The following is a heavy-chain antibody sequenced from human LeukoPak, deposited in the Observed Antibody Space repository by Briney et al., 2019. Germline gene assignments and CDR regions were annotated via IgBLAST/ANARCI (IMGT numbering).Heavy chain of an antibody. D-gene: IGHD1-26*01. V-gene: IGHV1-46*01. CDR3: ARGEMGPAEWGDAFDI. Sequence: GASVKVSCKASGYTFTGYYMHWVRQAPGQGLEWMGIINPSGGSTSYAQKFQGRVTMTRDTSTSTVYMELSSLRSEDTAVYYCARGEMGPAEWGDAFDIWGQGTMVTVSS. J-gene: IGHJ3*02. CDR1: GYTFTGYY. CDR2: INPSGGST.